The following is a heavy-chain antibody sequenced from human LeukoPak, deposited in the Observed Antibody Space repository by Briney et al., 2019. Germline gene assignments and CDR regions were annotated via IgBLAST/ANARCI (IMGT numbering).Heavy chain of an antibody. CDR1: GGSISSGGYY. CDR3: ARTPGITIFGVVYYYGMDV. V-gene: IGHV4-31*03. D-gene: IGHD3-3*01. CDR2: IYYSGST. J-gene: IGHJ6*02. Sequence: SETLSLTCTVSGGSISSGGYYWSWICQHPGKGLEWIGYIYYSGSTYYNPSLKSRVTISVDTSKNQFSLKLSSVTAADTAVYYCARTPGITIFGVVYYYGMDVWGQGTTVTVSS.